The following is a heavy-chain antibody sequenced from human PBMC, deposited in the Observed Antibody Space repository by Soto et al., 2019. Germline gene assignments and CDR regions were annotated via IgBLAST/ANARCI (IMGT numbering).Heavy chain of an antibody. CDR2: ISAGAVAT. D-gene: IGHD3-22*01. CDR3: AKGRESSGSYRPFDY. J-gene: IGHJ4*02. CDR1: GFTFSSYA. Sequence: XVSLRLSCAASGFTFSSYAMSWVRQAPGKGLEWVSAISAGAVATNYADSVKGRFTISRDNSKNTLYLQMNGLRAEDTAVYYCAKGRESSGSYRPFDYWGQGALVTVSS. V-gene: IGHV3-23*01.